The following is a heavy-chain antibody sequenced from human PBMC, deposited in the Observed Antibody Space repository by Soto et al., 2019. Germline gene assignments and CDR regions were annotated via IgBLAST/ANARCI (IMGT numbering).Heavy chain of an antibody. CDR1: GYTFTSYG. D-gene: IGHD1-1*01. CDR2: ISAHNGNT. CDR3: ARGRYGDY. J-gene: IGHJ4*02. Sequence: QVHLVQSGAEVKKPGASVKVSCKASGYTFTSYGITWVRQAPGQGLEWMGWISAHNGNTDYAQKPQGRVIVTRDTSTSTAYMELSSLRSDATAVYYCARGRYGDYWGQGALVTVSS. V-gene: IGHV1-18*01.